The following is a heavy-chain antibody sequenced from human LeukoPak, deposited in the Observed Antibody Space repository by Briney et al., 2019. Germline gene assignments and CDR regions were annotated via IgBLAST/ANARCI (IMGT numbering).Heavy chain of an antibody. CDR3: ARDDLSRGGFDP. Sequence: SETLSPTCTVSGGSISSGGYYWSWIRQHPGKGLEWIGSIYSRGSTYYHPSLKSRVTMSMDTSKNQFSLNVISVTAADTAFYYCARDDLSRGGFDPWGQGVLVTVSS. V-gene: IGHV4-39*07. J-gene: IGHJ5*02. CDR2: IYSRGST. D-gene: IGHD3/OR15-3a*01. CDR1: GGSISSGGYY.